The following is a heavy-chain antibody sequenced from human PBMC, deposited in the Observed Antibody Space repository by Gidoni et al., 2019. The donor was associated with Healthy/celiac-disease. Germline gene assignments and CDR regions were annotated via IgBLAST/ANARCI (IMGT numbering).Heavy chain of an antibody. CDR2: INPNSGGT. CDR3: ARVPRDQLPPLWFDP. J-gene: IGHJ5*02. V-gene: IGHV1-2*02. Sequence: QVQLVQSGAEVKKPGASVKGSCKASGYTVTGYYMHWVRQAPGQGLEWMGWINPNSGGTNYAQKFQGRVTMTRDTSISTAYMELSRLRSDDTAVYYCARVPRDQLPPLWFDPWGQGTLVTVSS. D-gene: IGHD2-2*01. CDR1: GYTVTGYY.